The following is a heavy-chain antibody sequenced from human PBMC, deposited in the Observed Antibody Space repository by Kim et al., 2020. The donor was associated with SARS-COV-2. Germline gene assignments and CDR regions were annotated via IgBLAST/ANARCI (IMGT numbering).Heavy chain of an antibody. CDR3: ARANELGYCSSTSCYAFDY. V-gene: IGHV4-34*01. D-gene: IGHD2-2*01. J-gene: IGHJ4*02. Sequence: SRVTISVDTSKNQFSLKLSSVTAADTAVYYCARANELGYCSSTSCYAFDYWGQGTLVTVSS.